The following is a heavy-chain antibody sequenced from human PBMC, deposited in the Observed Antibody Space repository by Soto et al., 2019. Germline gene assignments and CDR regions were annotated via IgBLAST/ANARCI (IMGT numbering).Heavy chain of an antibody. CDR2: IYYSGST. J-gene: IGHJ2*01. CDR1: GGSISSGGYY. Sequence: QVQLQESGPGLVKPSQTLSLTCTVSGGSISSGGYYWSWIRQHPGKGLEWIGYIYYSGSTYYNPSLKSRVTISVDTSKNQFSLKLSSVTAADTAVYYCARDSTAGYISGYYPSFFDLWGRGTLVTVSS. V-gene: IGHV4-31*03. CDR3: ARDSTAGYISGYYPSFFDL. D-gene: IGHD3-22*01.